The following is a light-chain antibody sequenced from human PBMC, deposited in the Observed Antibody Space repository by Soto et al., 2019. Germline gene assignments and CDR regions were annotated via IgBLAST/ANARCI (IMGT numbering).Light chain of an antibody. Sequence: QAVVTQPPSVSGAPGQRVTISCTGSSSNIGARYDVHWYQQLPGTAPKLLIYTNSNRPSGVPDRFSGSKSGTSASLAITGLQAEDEADYYCQSYDTRLSVVFGGGTKVTFL. V-gene: IGLV1-40*01. CDR2: TNS. CDR3: QSYDTRLSVV. J-gene: IGLJ2*01. CDR1: SSNIGARYD.